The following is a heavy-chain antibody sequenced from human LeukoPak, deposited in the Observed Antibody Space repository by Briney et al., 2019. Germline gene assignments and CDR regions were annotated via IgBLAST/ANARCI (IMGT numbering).Heavy chain of an antibody. V-gene: IGHV4-59*01. CDR2: ISYSGST. Sequence: SETLSLTCTVSGGSISSYYWSWIRQPPGKGLEWIGYISYSGSTNYNPSLKSRVTISVDTSKNQFSLKLSSVTAADTAVYYCARVGGDLYCNSTSCYHYFDYWGQGTLVTVSS. CDR1: GGSISSYY. J-gene: IGHJ4*02. CDR3: ARVGGDLYCNSTSCYHYFDY. D-gene: IGHD2-2*01.